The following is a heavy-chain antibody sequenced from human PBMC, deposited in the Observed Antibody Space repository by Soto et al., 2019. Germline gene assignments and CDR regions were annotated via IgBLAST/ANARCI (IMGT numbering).Heavy chain of an antibody. D-gene: IGHD1-26*01. CDR1: GGFTSSYH. J-gene: IGHJ6*02. CDR3: GGGAPPYYYYGMDV. Sequence: SETLSLTCTVSGGFTSSYHWSWIRQPPGKGLEWIGYIYYSGSTNYNPSLKSRVTISVDTSKNQFSLKLSSVTAADTAVYYCGGGAPPYYYYGMDVWGQGTTVTVSS. CDR2: IYYSGST. V-gene: IGHV4-59*01.